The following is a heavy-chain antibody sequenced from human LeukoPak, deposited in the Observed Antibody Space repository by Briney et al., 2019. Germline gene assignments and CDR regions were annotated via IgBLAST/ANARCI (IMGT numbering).Heavy chain of an antibody. J-gene: IGHJ4*02. CDR1: GFTFSSYE. Sequence: GGSLRLSCAASGFTFSSYEMNWVRQAPGKGLEWVSYISSSGSTIYYADSVKGRFTISRDNSKNTLYLQMNSLRAEDTAVYYCAKVQYSSSSAATYFDYWGQGTLVTVSS. CDR3: AKVQYSSSSAATYFDY. CDR2: ISSSGSTI. D-gene: IGHD6-6*01. V-gene: IGHV3-48*03.